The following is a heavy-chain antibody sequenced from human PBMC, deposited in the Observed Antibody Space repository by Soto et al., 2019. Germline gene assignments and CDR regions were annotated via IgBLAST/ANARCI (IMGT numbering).Heavy chain of an antibody. J-gene: IGHJ6*02. CDR1: GGTFSSYA. V-gene: IGHV1-69*13. CDR2: IIPIFGTA. Sequence: GASVKVSCKASGGTFSSYAISWVRQAPGQGLEWMGGIIPIFGTANYAQKFQGRVTITADESTSTAYMELSSLRSENTAVYYCARDPQLHYYYYGMEVWGQATTVTVS. CDR3: ARDPQLHYYYYGMEV. D-gene: IGHD1-7*01.